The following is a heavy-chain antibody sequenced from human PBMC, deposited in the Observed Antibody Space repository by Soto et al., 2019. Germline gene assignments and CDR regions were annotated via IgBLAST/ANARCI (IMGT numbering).Heavy chain of an antibody. CDR2: IYHGGST. V-gene: IGHV4-30-2*01. D-gene: IGHD2-2*01. Sequence: SETLSLTCAVSGGSISSGGYSWSWIRQPPGKGLEWIGYIYHGGSTYYNPSLKSRVTISVDRSKNQFSLKLSSVTAADTAVYYCARVPDRWGQGTLVNVSS. CDR1: GGSISSGGYS. J-gene: IGHJ5*02. CDR3: ARVPDR.